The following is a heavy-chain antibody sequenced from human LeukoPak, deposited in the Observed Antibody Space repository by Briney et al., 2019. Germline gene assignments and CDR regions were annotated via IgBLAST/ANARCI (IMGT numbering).Heavy chain of an antibody. D-gene: IGHD5-12*01. J-gene: IGHJ6*03. CDR2: IYTSGST. V-gene: IGHV4-4*07. Sequence: SETLSLTCTVSGGSISSYYWSWIRQPAGKGLEWIGRIYTSGSTNYNPSLKSRVTISVDTSKNQFSLKLSSVTAADTAVYYCARETLKYSGYDYEQGRFRAYYYYYMDVWGKGTTVTISS. CDR3: ARETLKYSGYDYEQGRFRAYYYYYMDV. CDR1: GGSISSYY.